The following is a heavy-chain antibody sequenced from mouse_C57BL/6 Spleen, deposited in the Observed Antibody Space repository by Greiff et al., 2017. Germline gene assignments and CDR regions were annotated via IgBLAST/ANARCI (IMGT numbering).Heavy chain of an antibody. D-gene: IGHD4-1*01. CDR3: ARRELGHWYFDV. Sequence: QVQLQQSGAELVKPGASVKLSCKASGYTFTSYWMHWVKPRPGQGLEWIGMIHPNSGSTNYNEKFKSKATLTVDKSSSPAFMQLSSLTSEDSAVSYCARRELGHWYFDVWGTGTTVTVSA. CDR1: GYTFTSYW. CDR2: IHPNSGST. V-gene: IGHV1-64*01. J-gene: IGHJ1*03.